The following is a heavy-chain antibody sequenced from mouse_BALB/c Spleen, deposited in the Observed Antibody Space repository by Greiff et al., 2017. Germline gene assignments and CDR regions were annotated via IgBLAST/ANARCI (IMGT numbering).Heavy chain of an antibody. CDR3: ARGGGNYRYAMDY. CDR2: IYPGGGYT. Sequence: QVHVKQSGAELVRPGTSVKISCKASGYTFTNYWLGWVKQRPGHGLEWIGDIYPGGGYTNYNEKFKGKATLTADTSSSTAYMQLSSLTSEDSAVYFCARGGGNYRYAMDYWGQGTSVTVSS. J-gene: IGHJ4*01. D-gene: IGHD2-1*01. V-gene: IGHV1-63*02. CDR1: GYTFTNYW.